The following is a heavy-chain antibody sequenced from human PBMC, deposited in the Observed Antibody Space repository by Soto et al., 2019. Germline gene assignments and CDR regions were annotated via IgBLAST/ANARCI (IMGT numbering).Heavy chain of an antibody. CDR1: GYTFTSYG. J-gene: IGHJ6*02. CDR3: ARDIVVVVAATRPYYYYYGMDV. V-gene: IGHV1-18*01. CDR2: ISAYNGNT. Sequence: QVQLVQSGAEVKKPGASVKVSCKASGYTFTSYGISWVRQAPGQGLEWMGWISAYNGNTNYAQKLQGRVTMPTDTSTSTAYMELRSLRSDDTAVYYCARDIVVVVAATRPYYYYYGMDVWGQGTTVTVSS. D-gene: IGHD2-15*01.